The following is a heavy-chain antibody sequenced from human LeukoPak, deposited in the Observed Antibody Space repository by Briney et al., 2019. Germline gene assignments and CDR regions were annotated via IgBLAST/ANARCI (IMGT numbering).Heavy chain of an antibody. D-gene: IGHD2/OR15-2a*01. CDR3: ARAKIIHSITHMDV. CDR1: GFTFGTYG. V-gene: IGHV3-30*03. J-gene: IGHJ6*02. Sequence: GRSLRLPCVASGFTFGTYGMHWVRQAPGKGLEWVAVMSHDGGIEKYADSVKGRFTISRDNSKKTLYLQMNSLRSDDAAVYYCARAKIIHSITHMDVWGQGTTVTVSS. CDR2: MSHDGGIE.